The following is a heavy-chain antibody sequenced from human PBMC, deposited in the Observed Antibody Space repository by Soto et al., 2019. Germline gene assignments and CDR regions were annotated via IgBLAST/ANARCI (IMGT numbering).Heavy chain of an antibody. D-gene: IGHD1-26*01. V-gene: IGHV3-30-3*01. Sequence: QVQLVESGGGVVQPGRSLRLSCAASGFTFSSYAMHWVRQAPGKGLEWVAVISYDGSNKYYADSVKGRFTISRDNSKNTLYLQMNSLRAEDTAVYYCASPRGGSDLVYWGQGTLVTVSS. CDR3: ASPRGGSDLVY. CDR2: ISYDGSNK. J-gene: IGHJ4*02. CDR1: GFTFSSYA.